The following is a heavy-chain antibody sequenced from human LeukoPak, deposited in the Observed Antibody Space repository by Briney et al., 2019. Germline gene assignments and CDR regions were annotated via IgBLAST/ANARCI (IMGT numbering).Heavy chain of an antibody. CDR3: ARVATMIVVVNYFDY. J-gene: IGHJ4*02. CDR2: INPSGGST. D-gene: IGHD3-22*01. V-gene: IGHV1-46*01. Sequence: GASVKFSCKASGYTFTTYSMHWVRQAPGQGLEWMGIINPSGGSTSYAQKFQGRVTMTRDTSTSTVYMELSSLRSEDTAVYYCARVATMIVVVNYFDYWGQGTLVTVSS. CDR1: GYTFTTYS.